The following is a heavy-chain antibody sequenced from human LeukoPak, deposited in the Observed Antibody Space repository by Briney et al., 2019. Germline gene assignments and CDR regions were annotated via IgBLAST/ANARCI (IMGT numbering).Heavy chain of an antibody. CDR2: INPSAGST. CDR1: GYTFTRYY. CDR3: ARAPDNYGIDDY. V-gene: IGHV1-46*04. Sequence: ASVKVSCKASGYTFTRYYMHWVRQAPGQGLEWMGIINPSAGSTSYAPKLQGRVTLTRDTSTSTVYMELSSLGYEDTAIYYWARAPDNYGIDDYWGQGTLLTVSS. J-gene: IGHJ4*02. D-gene: IGHD5-18*01.